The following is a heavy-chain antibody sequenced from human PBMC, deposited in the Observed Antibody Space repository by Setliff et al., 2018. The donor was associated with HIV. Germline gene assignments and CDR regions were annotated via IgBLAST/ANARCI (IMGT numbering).Heavy chain of an antibody. J-gene: IGHJ4*02. V-gene: IGHV4-34*01. CDR2: INHSGST. CDR3: ARGHGVYSGSYLAVYFDY. Sequence: PSETLSLTCAVYGGSFSGYYWSWIRQPPGKGLEWTGEINHSGSTNYKPSLKSRVTISVDMSKNQVSLKVSSVTAADTAVYYCARGHGVYSGSYLAVYFDYWGQGTLVTVS. D-gene: IGHD1-26*01. CDR1: GGSFSGYY.